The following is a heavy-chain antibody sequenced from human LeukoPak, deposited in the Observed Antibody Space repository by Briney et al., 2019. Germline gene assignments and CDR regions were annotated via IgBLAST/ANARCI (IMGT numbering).Heavy chain of an antibody. Sequence: SETLSLTCAVYGGSFSGYYWSWIRQPPGKGLEWIGEINHSGSTNYNPSLKSRVAISVDTSKNQFSLKLSSVTAADTAVYYCARGGPGRRGFDYWGQGTLVTVSS. J-gene: IGHJ4*02. CDR2: INHSGST. V-gene: IGHV4-34*01. CDR3: ARGGPGRRGFDY. D-gene: IGHD1-26*01. CDR1: GGSFSGYY.